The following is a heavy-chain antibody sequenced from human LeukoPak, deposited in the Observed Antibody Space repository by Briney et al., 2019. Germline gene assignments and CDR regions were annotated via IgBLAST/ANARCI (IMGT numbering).Heavy chain of an antibody. CDR1: GFTVSSNY. D-gene: IGHD3-22*01. CDR3: ARDLGRYDSNQGPLDAFDI. V-gene: IGHV3-53*01. Sequence: GWSLRLSCAASGFTVSSNYMSWVRQAPGRGLEWVSVLYTGGSTYYADSVKGRFTISRDNSKNTLYLQMNSLRAEDTAVYYCARDLGRYDSNQGPLDAFDIWGQGTMVTVSS. J-gene: IGHJ3*02. CDR2: LYTGGST.